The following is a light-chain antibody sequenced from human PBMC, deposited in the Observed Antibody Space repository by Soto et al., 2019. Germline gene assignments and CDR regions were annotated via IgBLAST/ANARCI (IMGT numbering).Light chain of an antibody. CDR3: QQYNSYHFT. V-gene: IGKV1-5*03. J-gene: IGKJ3*01. CDR2: MAS. Sequence: DIQMTQSPSTLSASVGDRVTITCRASQSISSWLAWYQQKPGKAPKLLIYMASSLESGVPSRFSGSGSGTEFTLTISSLHPDDFGTYYCQQYNSYHFTFGPGTKVDIK. CDR1: QSISSW.